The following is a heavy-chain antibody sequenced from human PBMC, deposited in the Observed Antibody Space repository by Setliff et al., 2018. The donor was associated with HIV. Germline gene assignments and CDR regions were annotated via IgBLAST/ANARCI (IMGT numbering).Heavy chain of an antibody. D-gene: IGHD2-21*01. CDR3: ARGGPARVALLYWFDP. J-gene: IGHJ5*02. CDR2: INTYNGNT. V-gene: IGHV1-18*01. CDR1: GYNFVGYG. Sequence: ASVKVSCKASGYNFVGYGINWLRQAPGQGLEWMGWINTYNGNTKYGQKFQGSVTMTTDASTSTVYMELRNLRSDDTAVYFCARGGPARVALLYWFDPWGQGTLVTVSS.